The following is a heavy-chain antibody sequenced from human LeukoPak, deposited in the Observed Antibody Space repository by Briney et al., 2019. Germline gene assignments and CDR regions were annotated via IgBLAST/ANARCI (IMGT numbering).Heavy chain of an antibody. Sequence: PSETLSLTCAVYGGSFSGYYWSWIRQPPGKGLEWIGEINHSGSTNYNPSLKSRVTISVDTSKNQFSLKLSSVTAADTAVYYCASGGDTAMAAFDYWGQGTLVTVSS. V-gene: IGHV4-34*01. CDR3: ASGGDTAMAAFDY. D-gene: IGHD5-18*01. CDR1: GGSFSGYY. J-gene: IGHJ4*02. CDR2: INHSGST.